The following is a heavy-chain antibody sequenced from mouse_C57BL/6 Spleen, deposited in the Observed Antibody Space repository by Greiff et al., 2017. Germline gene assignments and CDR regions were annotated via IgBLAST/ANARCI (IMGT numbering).Heavy chain of an antibody. D-gene: IGHD1-1*01. Sequence: VQLQQSGPGLVQPSQSLSITCTVSGFSLTSYGVHWVRQSPGKGLEWLGVIWRGGSTDYNAAFMSRLSINKDNSKSQVFFKMNSLQADDTAICYGAKGDYGSPYFDVWGTGTTVTVSS. CDR1: GFSLTSYG. CDR3: AKGDYGSPYFDV. J-gene: IGHJ1*03. CDR2: IWRGGST. V-gene: IGHV2-5*01.